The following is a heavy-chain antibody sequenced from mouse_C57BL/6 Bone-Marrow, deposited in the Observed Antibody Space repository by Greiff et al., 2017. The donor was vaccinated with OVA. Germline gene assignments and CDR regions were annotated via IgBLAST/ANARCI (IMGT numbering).Heavy chain of an antibody. Sequence: VQLQESGPGLVQPSQSLSITCTVSGFSLTSYGVHWVRQSPGKGLEWLGVIWSGGSTDYNAALISRLSISKDNSKSQVFFKMNSLQADDTAIYYCARNKRGLRRVYAMDYWGQGTSVTVSS. J-gene: IGHJ4*01. CDR3: ARNKRGLRRVYAMDY. V-gene: IGHV2-2*01. CDR2: IWSGGST. D-gene: IGHD2-4*01. CDR1: GFSLTSYG.